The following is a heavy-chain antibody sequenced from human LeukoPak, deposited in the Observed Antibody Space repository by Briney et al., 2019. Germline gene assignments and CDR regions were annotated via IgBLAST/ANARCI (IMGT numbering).Heavy chain of an antibody. Sequence: PSETLSLTCTVSGGSISSSSYYWGWIRQPPGKGLEWIGRIYTSGSTNYNPSLKSRVTMSVDTSKNQFSLKLSSVTAADTAVYYCARDRLGYLGPFDYWGQGTLVTVSS. CDR1: GGSISSSSYY. J-gene: IGHJ4*02. CDR3: ARDRLGYLGPFDY. CDR2: IYTSGST. V-gene: IGHV4-39*07. D-gene: IGHD1-26*01.